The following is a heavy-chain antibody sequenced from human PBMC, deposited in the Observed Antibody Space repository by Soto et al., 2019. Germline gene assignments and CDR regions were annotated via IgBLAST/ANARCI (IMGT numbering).Heavy chain of an antibody. J-gene: IGHJ6*03. CDR2: INPSGGST. V-gene: IGHV1-46*03. D-gene: IGHD4-4*01. CDR1: GYTFTSYY. Sequence: ASVKVSCKASGYTFTSYYMHWVRQAPGQGLEWMGIINPSGGSTSYAQKFQGRVTMTRDTSTSTVYMELSSLRSEDTAVYYCARGSVTDQYYYYYYMDVWGKGTTVTVSS. CDR3: ARGSVTDQYYYYYYMDV.